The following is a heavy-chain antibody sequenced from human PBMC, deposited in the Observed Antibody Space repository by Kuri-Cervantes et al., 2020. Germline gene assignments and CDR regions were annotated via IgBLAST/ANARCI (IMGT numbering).Heavy chain of an antibody. Sequence: GESLKISCAASGFTFSSYAMHWVRQAPGKGLEWVAVISYDGSNKYYADSVKGRFTISRDNSKNTLYLQMNSLRAEDTAVYYCARVRKLGYCSSTSCYARSQDYYYYMDVWGKGTTVTVSS. V-gene: IGHV3-30*04. CDR3: ARVRKLGYCSSTSCYARSQDYYYYMDV. CDR1: GFTFSSYA. CDR2: ISYDGSNK. J-gene: IGHJ6*03. D-gene: IGHD2-2*01.